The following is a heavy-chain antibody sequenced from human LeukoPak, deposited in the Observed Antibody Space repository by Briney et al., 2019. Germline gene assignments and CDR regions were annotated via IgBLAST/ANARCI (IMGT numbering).Heavy chain of an antibody. V-gene: IGHV1-46*01. CDR3: ARDHIGYQLPLYYFDY. CDR2: INPSGGST. CDR1: GYTFTSYY. J-gene: IGHJ4*02. Sequence: ASVKVSCKASGYTFTSYYMHWVRQAPGQGLEWMGIINPSGGSTSYAQKFQGRVTMTRDTSTSTVYMELSSLRSEDTAVYYCARDHIGYQLPLYYFDYWGQGTLVTVSS. D-gene: IGHD2-2*01.